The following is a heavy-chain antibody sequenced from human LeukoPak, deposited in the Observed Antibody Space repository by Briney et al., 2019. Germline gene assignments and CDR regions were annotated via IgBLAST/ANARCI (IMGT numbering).Heavy chain of an antibody. V-gene: IGHV3-30*18. CDR1: GFTFSSYV. D-gene: IGHD6-13*01. CDR2: ISYDGSNK. CDR3: AKAGYSSSWYYYYYGMDV. Sequence: GGSLRLSCAAPGFTFSSYVMHWVRQAPGKGLEWVAVISYDGSNKYYADSVKDRFTISRDSSKNTLYLQMNSLRAEDTAVYYCAKAGYSSSWYYYYYGMDVWGKGTTVTVSS. J-gene: IGHJ6*04.